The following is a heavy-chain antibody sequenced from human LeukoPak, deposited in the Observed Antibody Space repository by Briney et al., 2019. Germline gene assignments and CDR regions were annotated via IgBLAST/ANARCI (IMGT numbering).Heavy chain of an antibody. V-gene: IGHV4-38-2*01. CDR3: ARVRHYYGSGSYSGWFDP. CDR1: GYSISSGYY. J-gene: IGHJ5*02. D-gene: IGHD3-10*01. CDR2: IYHSGST. Sequence: ASETLSLTCAVSGYSISSGYYWDWIRQPPGKGLEWIGSIYHSGSTYYNPSLKSRVTISVDTSKNQFSLKLSSVTAADTAVYYCARVRHYYGSGSYSGWFDPWGQGALVTVSS.